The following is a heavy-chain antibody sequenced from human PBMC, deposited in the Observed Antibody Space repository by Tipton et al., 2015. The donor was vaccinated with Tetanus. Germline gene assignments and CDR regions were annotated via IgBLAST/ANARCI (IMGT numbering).Heavy chain of an antibody. CDR1: GFTVSSNY. CDR3: ARDGAARPPGFD. CDR2: IYSGGST. Sequence: SLRLSCAASGFTVSSNYMSWVRQAPGKGLEWVSVIYSGGSTYYADSVKGRFTISRDNSKNTLYLQMNSLRAEDTAVYYCARDGAARPPGFDWGQGTLVTVSS. J-gene: IGHJ4*02. D-gene: IGHD6-6*01. V-gene: IGHV3-66*01.